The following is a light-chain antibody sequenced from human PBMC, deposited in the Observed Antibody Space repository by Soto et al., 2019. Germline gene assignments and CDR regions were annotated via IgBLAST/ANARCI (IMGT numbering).Light chain of an antibody. CDR2: DAS. CDR1: QCISTW. Sequence: DIQMTQSPSTLSASIGDRVTITCRASQCISTWLAWYQQKPGKAPKLLIYDASTLEGGVPARFSGSGSGTEFTLTISSLQPDDFATYHCQQCNTPLNTFGQGTELEI. CDR3: QQCNTPLNT. V-gene: IGKV1-5*01. J-gene: IGKJ2*01.